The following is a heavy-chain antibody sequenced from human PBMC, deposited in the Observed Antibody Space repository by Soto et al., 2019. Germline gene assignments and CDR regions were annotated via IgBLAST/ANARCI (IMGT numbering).Heavy chain of an antibody. Sequence: LRLSCAASGFTFSSYAMGWVRQAPGKGLEWVSTISVSGVSTYYTDSVKGRFTISRDNSKNRPYLRMNSLRAEDTALYYCAKDRTGGSYFFDSWGRGTLVTVSS. CDR1: GFTFSSYA. V-gene: IGHV3-23*01. CDR2: ISVSGVST. J-gene: IGHJ4*02. CDR3: AKDRTGGSYFFDS. D-gene: IGHD6-13*01.